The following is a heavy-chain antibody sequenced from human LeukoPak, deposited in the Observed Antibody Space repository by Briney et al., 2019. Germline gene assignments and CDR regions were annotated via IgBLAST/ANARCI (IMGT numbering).Heavy chain of an antibody. Sequence: PSETLSLTCTVSGGSISSSSYYWGWIRQPPGKGLEWIGSIYYSGSTYYNPSLKSRVTISVDTSKNQFSLKLSSVTAADTAVYYCARHRRYYDFWSGYFDYWGQGTLVIVSS. CDR2: IYYSGST. CDR3: ARHRRYYDFWSGYFDY. V-gene: IGHV4-39*01. D-gene: IGHD3-3*01. J-gene: IGHJ4*02. CDR1: GGSISSSSYY.